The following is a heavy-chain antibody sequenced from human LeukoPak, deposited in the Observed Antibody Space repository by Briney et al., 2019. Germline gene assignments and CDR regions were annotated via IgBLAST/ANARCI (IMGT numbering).Heavy chain of an antibody. CDR3: ARVEYSGYDLGLFDC. CDR2: IWYDGSNK. J-gene: IGHJ4*01. D-gene: IGHD5-12*01. V-gene: IGHV3-33*01. CDR1: GFTFSSYG. Sequence: PGGSQRLSCAASGFTFSSYGMHWVRQAPSKGLEWVAVIWYDGSNKYYADSVKGRSTISRDNSKNTLYLQMNSLRAEDTAVYYCARVEYSGYDLGLFDCWGHGTLVTVSS.